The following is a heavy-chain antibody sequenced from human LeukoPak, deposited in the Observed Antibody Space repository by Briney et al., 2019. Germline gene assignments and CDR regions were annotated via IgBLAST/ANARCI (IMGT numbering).Heavy chain of an antibody. V-gene: IGHV1-46*01. CDR1: GYTLTGYY. J-gene: IGHJ4*02. CDR3: ATDPAGGNDY. CDR2: INPSGGST. Sequence: GASVKVSCKSSGYTLTGYYLYWVRQAPGQGLEWMGIINPSGGSTSYAQKFQGRVTMTRDTSTSTVYMELSSLRSEDTAVYYCATDPAGGNDYWGQGTLVTVSS. D-gene: IGHD6-13*01.